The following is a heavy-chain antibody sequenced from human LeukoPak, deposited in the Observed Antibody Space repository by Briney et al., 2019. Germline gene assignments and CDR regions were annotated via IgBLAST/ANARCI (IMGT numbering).Heavy chain of an antibody. J-gene: IGHJ4*02. CDR3: ATEELGRGWAYFDY. V-gene: IGHV1-24*01. D-gene: IGHD1-1*01. Sequence: ASVKVSCKVSGYTLTELSMHWVRQAPGKGLEWMGGFDPEDGETIYAQKFQGRVTMAEDTSTDTAYMELSSLRSEDTAVYYCATEELGRGWAYFDYWGQGTLVTVSS. CDR1: GYTLTELS. CDR2: FDPEDGET.